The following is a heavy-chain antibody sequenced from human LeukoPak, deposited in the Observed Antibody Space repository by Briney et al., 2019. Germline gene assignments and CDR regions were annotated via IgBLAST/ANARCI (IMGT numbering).Heavy chain of an antibody. D-gene: IGHD4-17*01. CDR3: ASLKDYGDYGNDY. J-gene: IGHJ4*02. Sequence: PSETLSLTCTVSGGSISSGDYYWSWIRQSPGKGLEWIGYIYYSGSIYYNPSLKSRVTISVDTSKNQFPLKLSSVTAADTAVYYCASLKDYGDYGNDYWGQGTLVTVSS. CDR1: GGSISSGDYY. CDR2: IYYSGSI. V-gene: IGHV4-30-4*01.